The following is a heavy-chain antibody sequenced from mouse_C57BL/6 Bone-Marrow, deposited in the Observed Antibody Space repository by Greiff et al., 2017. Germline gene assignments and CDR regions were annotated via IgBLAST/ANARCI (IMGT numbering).Heavy chain of an antibody. CDR2: IDPENGDT. V-gene: IGHV14-4*01. CDR1: GFNIKDDY. D-gene: IGHD2-5*01. J-gene: IGHJ3*01. Sequence: EVKLQESGAELVRPGASVKLSCTASGFNIKDDYMHWVKQRPEQGLEWIGWIDPENGDTEYASKFQGKATITADTSSNTAYLQLSSLTSEDTAVYYCTTRTYYSNYVAYWGQGTLVTVSA. CDR3: TTRTYYSNYVAY.